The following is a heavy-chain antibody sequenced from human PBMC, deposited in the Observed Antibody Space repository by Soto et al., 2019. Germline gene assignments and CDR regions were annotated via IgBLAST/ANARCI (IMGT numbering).Heavy chain of an antibody. Sequence: TSETLSLTCTVSGDSISSYYWGWIRQPPGKGLEWIGYINYNGDTDYNPSLKSRVTFSVDPTKNQFSLKLSSVTAADTAVYYCARRNLVQASGWYGFFDYWGHEILVTVSS. CDR2: INYNGDT. CDR3: ARRNLVQASGWYGFFDY. V-gene: IGHV4-59*08. J-gene: IGHJ4*01. D-gene: IGHD6-19*01. CDR1: GDSISSYY.